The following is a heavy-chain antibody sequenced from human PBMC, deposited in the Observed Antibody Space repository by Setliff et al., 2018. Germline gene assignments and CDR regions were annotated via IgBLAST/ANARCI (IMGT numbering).Heavy chain of an antibody. CDR1: GGSFSGYY. CDR2: INHSGST. Sequence: SETLSLPCAVYGGSFSGYYWSWIRQPPGKGLEWLGEINHSGSTNCNPSLKSRVTISVDTSKKQFSLRLNSVTAADTAVYYCARQGTAIRWFDPWGQGTLVTVSS. CDR3: ARQGTAIRWFDP. V-gene: IGHV4-34*01. D-gene: IGHD3-10*01. J-gene: IGHJ5*02.